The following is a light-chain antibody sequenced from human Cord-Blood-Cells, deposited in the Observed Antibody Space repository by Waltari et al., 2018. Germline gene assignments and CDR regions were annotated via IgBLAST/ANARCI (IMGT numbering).Light chain of an antibody. CDR3: SSYTSSSTYV. CDR2: DVS. V-gene: IGLV2-14*03. Sequence: QSALTQPASVSGSPGQSITISCTGTSSDVGGYNYVPWYQHHPGKAPKLMIYDVSKQPSGVSNRFSGSKSGNTASLTISGLQAEDEADYYCSSYTSSSTYVFGTGTKVTVL. J-gene: IGLJ1*01. CDR1: SSDVGGYNY.